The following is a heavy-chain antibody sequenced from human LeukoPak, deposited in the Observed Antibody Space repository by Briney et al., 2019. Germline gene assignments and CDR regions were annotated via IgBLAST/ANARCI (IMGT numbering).Heavy chain of an antibody. CDR3: ARSDAYYYDSSGYYYSY. CDR2: IYYSGST. CDR1: GGSISSYY. Sequence: SETLSLTCTVSGGSISSYYWSWIRQPPGKGLEWIGHIYYSGSTNYNPSLKSRVTISVDTSKNQFSLKLSSVTAADTAVYYCARSDAYYYDSSGYYYSYWGQGTLVTVSS. V-gene: IGHV4-59*01. D-gene: IGHD3-22*01. J-gene: IGHJ4*02.